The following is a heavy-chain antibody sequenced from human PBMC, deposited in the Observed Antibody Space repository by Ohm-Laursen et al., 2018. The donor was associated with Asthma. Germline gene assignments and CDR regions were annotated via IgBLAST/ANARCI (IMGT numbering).Heavy chain of an antibody. CDR1: GFSFSSFD. CDR3: ARTSEFTYCGGDCYSNWFDP. D-gene: IGHD2-21*01. CDR2: ISGSGDNI. V-gene: IGHV3-48*02. Sequence: SLRLSCTASGFSFSSFDMNWVRQAPGKGLEWVSYISGSGDNIYYVDSVKGRFTISRDNARNSLHLQMSSLRDEDTAVYYCARTSEFTYCGGDCYSNWFDPWGQGTLVTVSS. J-gene: IGHJ5*02.